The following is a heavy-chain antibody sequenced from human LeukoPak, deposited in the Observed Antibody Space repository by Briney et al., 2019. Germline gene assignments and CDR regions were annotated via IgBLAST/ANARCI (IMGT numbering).Heavy chain of an antibody. D-gene: IGHD3-16*01. CDR2: ISYDGRNK. V-gene: IGHV3-30*04. CDR3: AREIGLDYFDY. J-gene: IGHJ4*02. Sequence: GRSLRLSCAASGFTFSSYAMHWVRQAPGKGLEWVAVISYDGRNKYYADSVKGRFTISRDNSKNTLYLQMNSLRAEDTAVYYCAREIGLDYFDYWGQGTLVTVSS. CDR1: GFTFSSYA.